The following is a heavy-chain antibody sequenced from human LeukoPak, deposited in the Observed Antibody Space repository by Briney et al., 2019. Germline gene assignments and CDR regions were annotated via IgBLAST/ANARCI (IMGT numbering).Heavy chain of an antibody. CDR2: INPNSGGT. Sequence: ASVKVSCKASGYTFTGYYMHWVRQAPGQGLEWMGWINPNSGGTNYAQKFQGRVTMTRDTSISTAYMELSRLRSDDTAVYYCARGGRIIVVVPVAIHRGGGFDYWGQGTLVTVSS. J-gene: IGHJ4*02. V-gene: IGHV1-2*02. CDR1: GYTFTGYY. CDR3: ARGGRIIVVVPVAIHRGGGFDY. D-gene: IGHD2-2*02.